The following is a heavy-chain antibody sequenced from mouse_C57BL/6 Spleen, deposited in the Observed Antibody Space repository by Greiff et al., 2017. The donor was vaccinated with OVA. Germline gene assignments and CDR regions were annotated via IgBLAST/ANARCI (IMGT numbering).Heavy chain of an antibody. CDR3: AIYYSNYFDD. Sequence: EVKLVESGGGLVKPGGSLKLSCAASGFTFSDYGMHWVRQAPEKGLEWVAYISSGSSTIYYADTVKGRFTISRDNAKNTLFLQMTSLRSEDTAMYYCAIYYSNYFDDWGQGTTLTVSS. CDR2: ISSGSSTI. D-gene: IGHD2-5*01. V-gene: IGHV5-17*01. CDR1: GFTFSDYG. J-gene: IGHJ2*01.